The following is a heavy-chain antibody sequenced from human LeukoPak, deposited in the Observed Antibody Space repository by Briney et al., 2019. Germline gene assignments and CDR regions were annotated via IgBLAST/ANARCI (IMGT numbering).Heavy chain of an antibody. CDR1: GYSFTSHY. CDR2: ISAYNGNT. D-gene: IGHD6-19*01. V-gene: IGHV1-18*04. J-gene: IGHJ3*02. CDR3: ASSSGWYGNDAFDI. Sequence: ASVKVSCKASGYSFTSHYMHWVRQAPGQGLEWMGWISAYNGNTNYAQKLQGRVTMTTDTSTSTAYMELRSLRSDDTAVYYCASSSGWYGNDAFDIWGQGTMVTVSS.